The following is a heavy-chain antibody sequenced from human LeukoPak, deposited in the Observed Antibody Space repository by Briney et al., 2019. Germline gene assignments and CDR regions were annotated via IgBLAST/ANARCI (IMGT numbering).Heavy chain of an antibody. CDR1: GFTFSSYA. J-gene: IGHJ4*02. D-gene: IGHD3-22*01. CDR3: ALTSDSSLVFDY. V-gene: IGHV3-23*01. CDR2: ISGSGGST. Sequence: PGGSLRLSCAASGFTFSSYAMSWVRQAPGKGLEWVSAISGSGGSTYYADSVKGRFTISRDNSKNTLYLQMNSLRAEDTAVYYCALTSDSSLVFDYWGQGTLVTVSS.